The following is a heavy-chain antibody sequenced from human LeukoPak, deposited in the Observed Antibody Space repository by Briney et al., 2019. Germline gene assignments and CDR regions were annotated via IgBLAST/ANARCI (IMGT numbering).Heavy chain of an antibody. J-gene: IGHJ3*02. CDR1: GGSVNNGPYY. D-gene: IGHD6-13*01. V-gene: IGHV4-31*03. CDR2: IYYSGST. Sequence: PSQTLSLTCTVSGGSVNNGPYYWSWIRQHPGKGLEWIGYIYYSGSTYYNPSLRSRVTISVDTSKNQFSLNLSSVTAADTAVYYCARDIGAAAAGIGAFDMWGRGTMVIVSS. CDR3: ARDIGAAAAGIGAFDM.